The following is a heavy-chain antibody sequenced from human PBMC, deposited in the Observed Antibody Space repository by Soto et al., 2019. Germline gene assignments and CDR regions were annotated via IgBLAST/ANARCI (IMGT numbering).Heavy chain of an antibody. CDR1: GFTFSSYA. Sequence: QVQLVESGGGVVQPGRSLRLSCAASGFTFSSYAMHWVRQAPGKGLEWVAVISYDGSNKYYADSVKGRFTISRDNSKNTLYLQMNSLRAEDTAVYYCARDLPLWFGEYGGYWGQGTLVTVSS. CDR3: ARDLPLWFGEYGGY. D-gene: IGHD3-10*01. CDR2: ISYDGSNK. V-gene: IGHV3-30-3*01. J-gene: IGHJ4*02.